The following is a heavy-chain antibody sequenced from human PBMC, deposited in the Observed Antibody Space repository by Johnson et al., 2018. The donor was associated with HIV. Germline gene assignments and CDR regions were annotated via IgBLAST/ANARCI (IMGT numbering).Heavy chain of an antibody. CDR1: EFTFDEYG. D-gene: IGHD1-26*01. CDR2: INWNGGNT. V-gene: IGHV3-20*04. J-gene: IGHJ3*02. Sequence: EVQVVESGGGVIRPGGSLRLSCAASEFTFDEYGMSWVRQAPGKGLEWVSSINWNGGNTNYADSVKGRFTISRDNTKKSLFLQLNSLRAEDTALYYCARGAANDAFDIWGQGTMVTVSS. CDR3: ARGAANDAFDI.